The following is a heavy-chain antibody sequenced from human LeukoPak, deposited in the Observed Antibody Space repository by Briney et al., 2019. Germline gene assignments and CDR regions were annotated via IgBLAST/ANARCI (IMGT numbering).Heavy chain of an antibody. CDR2: IYYSGST. CDR1: GGSISSGGYY. J-gene: IGHJ4*02. CDR3: ARVYADYYGSGSYYDY. D-gene: IGHD3-10*01. Sequence: SQTLSLTCTVSGGSISSGGYYWSWIRQHPGKGLELIGYIYYSGSTSYNPSLKSRVTISVDTSKNQFSLKLSSVTAADTAVYYCARVYADYYGSGSYYDYWGQGTLVTVSS. V-gene: IGHV4-31*03.